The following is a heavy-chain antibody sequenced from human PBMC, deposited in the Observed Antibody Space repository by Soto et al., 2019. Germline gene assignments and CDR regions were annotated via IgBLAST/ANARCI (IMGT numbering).Heavy chain of an antibody. CDR1: GFTFSSYA. D-gene: IGHD4-17*01. J-gene: IGHJ4*02. CDR2: ISYDGSNK. V-gene: IGHV3-30-3*01. Sequence: QVQLVESGGGVVQPGRSLRLSCAASGFTFSSYAIHWVRQAPGKGLEWVAVISYDGSNKYYADSVKGRFTISRDNAKNTLYLQMNRLRAEDTAVYYCARGKRWTVTTVYYFDYWGQGTLVTVTS. CDR3: ARGKRWTVTTVYYFDY.